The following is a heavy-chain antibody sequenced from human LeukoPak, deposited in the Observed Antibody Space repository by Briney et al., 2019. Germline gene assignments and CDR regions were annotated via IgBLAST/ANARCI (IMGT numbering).Heavy chain of an antibody. D-gene: IGHD6-19*01. CDR3: ARALAVAGPFDY. J-gene: IGHJ4*02. CDR2: ISSSSSYT. CDR1: GCTISDYY. V-gene: IGHV3-11*06. Sequence: GESLTLTCTASGCTISDYYINWICKAPGKGKDLDSYISSSSSYTNYANSVKSRFTISRDNAKNSLYLQMNSLRAEDTAVYYCARALAVAGPFDYWGQGTLVTVSS.